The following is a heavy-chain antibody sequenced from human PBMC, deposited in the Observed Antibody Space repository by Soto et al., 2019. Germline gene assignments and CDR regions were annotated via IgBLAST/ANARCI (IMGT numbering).Heavy chain of an antibody. Sequence: ASVKVSCKASGYTFTSYDINWVRQATGQGLEWMGWMNPNSGNTGYAQKFQGRVTMTRNTSISTAYMELSSLRSEDTAVYYCAREGGYSSSWSLPKDDYWGQGTLVTVSS. V-gene: IGHV1-8*01. J-gene: IGHJ4*02. CDR1: GYTFTSYD. CDR2: MNPNSGNT. CDR3: AREGGYSSSWSLPKDDY. D-gene: IGHD6-13*01.